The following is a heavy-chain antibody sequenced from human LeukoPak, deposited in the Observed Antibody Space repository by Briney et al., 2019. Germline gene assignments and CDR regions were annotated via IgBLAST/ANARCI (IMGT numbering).Heavy chain of an antibody. J-gene: IGHJ3*02. CDR2: ISSSSSYI. V-gene: IGHV3-21*01. Sequence: GGSLGLSCAASGFTFSSYTMNGFRRAPGKGLEWFSSISSSSSYIYYADSVKGRFTISRDNAKNSLYLQMNSLRAEDTAVYYCATFGSSLAFDIWGQGTMVTVSS. CDR3: ATFGSSLAFDI. CDR1: GFTFSSYT. D-gene: IGHD1-26*01.